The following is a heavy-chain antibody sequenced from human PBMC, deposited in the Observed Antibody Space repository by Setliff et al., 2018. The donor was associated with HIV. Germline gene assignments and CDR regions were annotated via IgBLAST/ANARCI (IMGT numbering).Heavy chain of an antibody. CDR1: GGSISSGSNY. Sequence: SETLSLTCTVSGGSISSGSNYWSWIRQPAGKGLEWIGHIYTSGSTNCNPSLKSRVTISADTSKNQFSLKLSSVTAADTAVYYCARGLGGWSVFDPWGQGTLVTVSS. CDR3: ARGLGGWSVFDP. V-gene: IGHV4-61*09. J-gene: IGHJ5*02. CDR2: IYTSGST.